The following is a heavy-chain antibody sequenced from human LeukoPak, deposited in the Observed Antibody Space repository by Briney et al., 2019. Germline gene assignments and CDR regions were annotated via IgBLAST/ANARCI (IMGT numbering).Heavy chain of an antibody. CDR1: GGSISSDSQY. D-gene: IGHD4-23*01. Sequence: SETLSLTCTVSGGSISSDSQYWSWIRQPAGKGLEWIGRIFSSGSTNYNPSLKSRVTISVDTSKNQFSLRLTSVTAADTAVYYCARRAYGGKAAFDNWGQGTMVTVSS. V-gene: IGHV4-61*02. J-gene: IGHJ3*02. CDR3: ARRAYGGKAAFDN. CDR2: IFSSGST.